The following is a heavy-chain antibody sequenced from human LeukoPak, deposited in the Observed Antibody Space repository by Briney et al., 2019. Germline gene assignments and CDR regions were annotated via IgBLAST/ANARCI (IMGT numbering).Heavy chain of an antibody. D-gene: IGHD1-7*01. CDR2: ISYDGSNK. Sequence: GGSLRLSGAASGFTFSSYGMHWDRQAPGKGLEWVAVISYDGSNKYYADSVKGRFTISRDNSKNTLYLQMNSLRAEDTAVYYCAKDQSYNWNYGDYWGQGTLVTVSS. V-gene: IGHV3-30*18. CDR1: GFTFSSYG. J-gene: IGHJ4*02. CDR3: AKDQSYNWNYGDY.